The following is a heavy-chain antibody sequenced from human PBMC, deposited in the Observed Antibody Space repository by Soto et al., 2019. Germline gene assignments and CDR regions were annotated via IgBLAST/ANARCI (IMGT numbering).Heavy chain of an antibody. Sequence: QVQLVQSGAEVKKPGASVKVSCKASGYSFTSHGISWVRQAPGQGLEWMGWISAYNGNTNYAQKLQGRVTMTTDTSTSRAYMERRSLRSDATAVYYCARDTGFGESDVWGQGTTVTVS. J-gene: IGHJ6*02. D-gene: IGHD3-10*01. V-gene: IGHV1-18*01. CDR3: ARDTGFGESDV. CDR1: GYSFTSHG. CDR2: ISAYNGNT.